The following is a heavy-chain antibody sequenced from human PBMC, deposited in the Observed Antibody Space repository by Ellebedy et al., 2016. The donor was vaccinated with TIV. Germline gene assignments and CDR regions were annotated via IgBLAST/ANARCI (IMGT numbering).Heavy chain of an antibody. D-gene: IGHD3-22*01. Sequence: GESLKISCAASGFTFSNYWMHWVRQAPGKGLVWVSNIDSDGSTTIYADSVKGRFTISRDNAKNTLYLQMNSLTVEDTAVYYCARGSDSQDYWGQGTLVTVSS. J-gene: IGHJ4*02. CDR3: ARGSDSQDY. CDR1: GFTFSNYW. V-gene: IGHV3-74*01. CDR2: IDSDGSTT.